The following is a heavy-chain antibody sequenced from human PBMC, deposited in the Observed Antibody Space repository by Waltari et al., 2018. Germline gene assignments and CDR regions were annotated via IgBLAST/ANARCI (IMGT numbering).Heavy chain of an antibody. CDR3: ARDSLETGDPWFFDL. J-gene: IGHJ2*01. V-gene: IGHV4-61*02. CDR2: IHTSGGT. CDR1: GGSISTGSHC. Sequence: QVQLQQSGPGLVKPSQTLSLTCTVSGGSISTGSHCWNWIRQPAGKGLEWIGHIHTSGGTKYNPSLMSRVTIALDTSQNQFSLNLSSVTAADTALYFCARDSLETGDPWFFDLWGRGTLVTVSS. D-gene: IGHD7-27*01.